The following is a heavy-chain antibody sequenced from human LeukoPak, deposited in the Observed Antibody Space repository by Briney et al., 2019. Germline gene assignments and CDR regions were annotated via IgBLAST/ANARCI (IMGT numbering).Heavy chain of an antibody. J-gene: IGHJ6*03. Sequence: SETLSLTCTVSGGSITTYYGSWIRQPPGDGVEWRGDVSFGENVDYSPSIKSRVNISMGTPKNKFFLKLDSVTAADTAVYYCARRRTTGLSGYLDVWGKGTTVTVSS. V-gene: IGHV4-59*08. CDR2: VSFGENV. CDR1: GGSITTYY. CDR3: ARRRTTGLSGYLDV. D-gene: IGHD2-2*01.